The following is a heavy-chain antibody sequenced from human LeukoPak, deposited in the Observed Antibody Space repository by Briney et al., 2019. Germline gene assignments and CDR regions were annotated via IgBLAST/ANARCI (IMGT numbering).Heavy chain of an antibody. J-gene: IGHJ5*02. D-gene: IGHD4-17*01. CDR1: GGSISSYY. CDR2: IYTSGST. Sequence: KPSETLSLTCTVSGGSISSYYWSWIRQPPGKGLEWIGYIYTSGSTNYNPSLKSRVTISVDTSQNQFSLKLSSVTAADTAVYYCARHGDYNWFDPWGQGTLVTVSS. V-gene: IGHV4-4*09. CDR3: ARHGDYNWFDP.